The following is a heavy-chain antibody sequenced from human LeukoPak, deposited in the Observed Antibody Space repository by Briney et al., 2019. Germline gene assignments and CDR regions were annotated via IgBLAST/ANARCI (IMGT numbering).Heavy chain of an antibody. CDR3: ARGGPRYCSSTSCYASYYFDY. CDR1: GGSFSGYY. D-gene: IGHD2-2*01. CDR2: INHSGST. Sequence: SETLPLTCAVYGGSFSGYYWSWIRQPPGKGLEWIGEINHSGSTNYNPSLKSRVTISVDTSKNQFSLKLSSVTAADTAVYYCARGGPRYCSSTSCYASYYFDYWGQGTLVTVSS. J-gene: IGHJ4*02. V-gene: IGHV4-34*01.